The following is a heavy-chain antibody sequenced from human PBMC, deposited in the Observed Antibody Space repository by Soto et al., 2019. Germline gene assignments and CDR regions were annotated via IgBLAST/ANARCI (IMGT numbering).Heavy chain of an antibody. J-gene: IGHJ3*02. Sequence: PGGSLRLSCAASGFTFSSYAMSWVRQAPGKGLEWVSAISGSGGSTYYADSVKGRFTISRDNSKNTLYLQMNSLRAEDTAVYYCAKDQGITMVRGVMGAFDIWGQGTMVIVSS. V-gene: IGHV3-23*01. CDR3: AKDQGITMVRGVMGAFDI. CDR1: GFTFSSYA. D-gene: IGHD3-10*01. CDR2: ISGSGGST.